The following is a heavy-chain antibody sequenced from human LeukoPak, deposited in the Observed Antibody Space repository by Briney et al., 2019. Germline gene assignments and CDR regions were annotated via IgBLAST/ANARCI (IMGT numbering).Heavy chain of an antibody. CDR1: GFTFSSYA. D-gene: IGHD3-10*01. CDR3: AKDNGLLWFDGMDV. CDR2: ISWNSGSI. Sequence: PGGSLRLSCAASGFTFSSYAMSWVRQAPGKGLEWVSGISWNSGSIGYADSVKGRFTISRDNAKNSLYLQMNSLRAEDTALYYCAKDNGLLWFDGMDVWGQGTTVTVSS. J-gene: IGHJ6*02. V-gene: IGHV3-9*01.